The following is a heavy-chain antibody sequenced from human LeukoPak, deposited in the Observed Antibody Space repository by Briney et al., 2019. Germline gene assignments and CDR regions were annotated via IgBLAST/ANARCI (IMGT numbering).Heavy chain of an antibody. CDR2: INHSGST. Sequence: PSETLSLTCAVYGGSFSGYYWSWIRQPPGKGLEWIGEINHSGSTNYNPSLKRRVTISVDTSKNQFSLKLSSVTAADTAVYYCARPNDRYAFDIWGQGTMVTVSS. V-gene: IGHV4-34*01. CDR3: ARPNDRYAFDI. D-gene: IGHD5-24*01. J-gene: IGHJ3*02. CDR1: GGSFSGYY.